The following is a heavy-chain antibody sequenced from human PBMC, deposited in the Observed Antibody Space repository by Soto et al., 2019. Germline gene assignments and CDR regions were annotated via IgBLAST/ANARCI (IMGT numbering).Heavy chain of an antibody. V-gene: IGHV4-39*02. J-gene: IGHJ6*02. CDR2: IYYSGST. CDR1: GGSISSSSYY. D-gene: IGHD6-13*01. Sequence: PSETLSLTCTVSGGSISSSSYYWGWIRQSPGKGLEWIGSIYYSGSTYYNPSLKSRVTISVDTSKNQFSLKLSSVTAADTAVYYCARERVSSSWGYYYYGMDVWGQGTTVT. CDR3: ARERVSSSWGYYYYGMDV.